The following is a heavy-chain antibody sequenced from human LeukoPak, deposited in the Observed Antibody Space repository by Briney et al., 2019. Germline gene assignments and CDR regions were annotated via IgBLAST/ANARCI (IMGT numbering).Heavy chain of an antibody. CDR2: INGNGSAT. V-gene: IGHV3-74*01. D-gene: IGHD6-6*01. CDR1: GFTFRNYC. CDR3: ARYSSSTGGASYYLDY. J-gene: IGHJ4*01. Sequence: GGSLRLSCAASGFTFRNYCMHWVRQVPGKRLVWVSRINGNGSATNYADSVQGRFTISRDNTKNALYLQIDSLRSEDTAVYYCARYSSSTGGASYYLDYWGHGTLVTVSS.